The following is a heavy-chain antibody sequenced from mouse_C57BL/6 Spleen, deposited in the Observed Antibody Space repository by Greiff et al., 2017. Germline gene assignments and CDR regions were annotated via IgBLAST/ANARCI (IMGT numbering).Heavy chain of an antibody. CDR1: GYSITSGYD. J-gene: IGHJ4*01. V-gene: IGHV3-1*01. CDR2: ISYSGST. D-gene: IGHD6-1*01. Sequence: EVKLVESGPGMVKPSQSLSLTCTVTGYSITSGYDWHWIRHFPGNKLEWMGYISYSGSTNYNPSLKSRISITHDTSKNHFFLKLNSVTTEDTATYYCARARQLYAMDYWGQGTSVTVSS. CDR3: ARARQLYAMDY.